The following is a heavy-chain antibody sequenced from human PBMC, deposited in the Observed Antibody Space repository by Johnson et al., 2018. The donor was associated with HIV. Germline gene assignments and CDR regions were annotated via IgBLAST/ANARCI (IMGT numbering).Heavy chain of an antibody. CDR1: GFTFDDYA. V-gene: IGHV3-9*01. CDR2: ISWNSGSI. D-gene: IGHD6-13*01. J-gene: IGHJ3*02. Sequence: VQLVESGGGLVQPGGSLRLSCAASGFTFDDYAMHWVRQAPGKGLEWVSGISWNSGSIGYADSVKGRFTISRDNAKNSLYLQMNSLRPEDTAVYYCAKHNGLDSSWPFDAFDIWGQGTRVTVSS. CDR3: AKHNGLDSSWPFDAFDI.